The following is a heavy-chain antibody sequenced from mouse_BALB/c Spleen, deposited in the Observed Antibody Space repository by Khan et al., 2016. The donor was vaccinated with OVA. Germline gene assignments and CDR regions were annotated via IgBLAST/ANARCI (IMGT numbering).Heavy chain of an antibody. V-gene: IGHV9-3-1*01. J-gene: IGHJ4*01. CDR2: IYTYTGEP. CDR1: GYTFTNYG. CDR3: ARGSSRAMDY. D-gene: IGHD1-1*01. Sequence: QIQLVQSGPELKKPGETVKISCKASGYTFTNYGMNWVKQAPGKGLKWMGWIYTYTGEPTYADDFTGRFAFSLASSASTAFLQINNLTNDDTATYFCARGSSRAMDYWGQGTSVTVSS.